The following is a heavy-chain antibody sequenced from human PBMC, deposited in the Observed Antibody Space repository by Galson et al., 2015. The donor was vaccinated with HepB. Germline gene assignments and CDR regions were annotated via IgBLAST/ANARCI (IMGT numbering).Heavy chain of an antibody. V-gene: IGHV3-30*18. Sequence: SLRLSCAASGFTFSSYGMHWVRQAPGKGLEWVAVISYDGSNKYYADSVKGRFTISRDNSKNTLYLQMNSLRAEDTAVYYCAKDRSVVYVYFDYWGQGTLVTVSS. CDR3: AKDRSVVYVYFDY. J-gene: IGHJ4*02. D-gene: IGHD2-8*02. CDR1: GFTFSSYG. CDR2: ISYDGSNK.